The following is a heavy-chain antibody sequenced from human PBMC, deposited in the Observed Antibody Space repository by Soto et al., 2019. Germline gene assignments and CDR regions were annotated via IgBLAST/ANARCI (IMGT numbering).Heavy chain of an antibody. Sequence: QLVESGGRGVQPGRSLRLSCEASEFTFSSYAMHWVRQAPGRGLEWVALISFDGREEYYADSVKGRFIVSRDNSRSMVYLQMDSLRPDDTAIYYCARPIPRWSYHYGMDVWGQGTTVTVSS. CDR2: ISFDGREE. D-gene: IGHD2-15*01. J-gene: IGHJ6*02. CDR3: ARPIPRWSYHYGMDV. V-gene: IGHV3-30*03. CDR1: EFTFSSYA.